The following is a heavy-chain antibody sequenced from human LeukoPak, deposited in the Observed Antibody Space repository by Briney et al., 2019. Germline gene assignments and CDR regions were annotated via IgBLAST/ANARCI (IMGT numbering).Heavy chain of an antibody. D-gene: IGHD6-13*01. V-gene: IGHV4-61*02. J-gene: IGHJ3*02. CDR2: IYTSGST. CDR3: ARDGIAAAGTDGAFDI. Sequence: PSETLSLTCTVSGGSISSGSYYWSWIRQPAGKGLEWIGRIYTSGSTNYNPSLKSRVTISVDTSKNQFSLKLSSVTAADTAVYYCARDGIAAAGTDGAFDIWGQGTMVTVSS. CDR1: GGSISSGSYY.